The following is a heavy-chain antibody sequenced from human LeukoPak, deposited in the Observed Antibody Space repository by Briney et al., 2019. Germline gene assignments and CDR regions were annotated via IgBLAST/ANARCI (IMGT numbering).Heavy chain of an antibody. CDR3: ARVEGYCSSTSCYNYYYGMDV. D-gene: IGHD2-2*02. J-gene: IGHJ6*02. V-gene: IGHV1-2*02. CDR2: INPNSGGT. Sequence: ASVKVSCKASGYTFTGYYMHWVRQAPGHGLEWMGWINPNSGGTNYAQKFQGRVTMTRDTSISTAYMELSRLRSDDTAVYYCARVEGYCSSTSCYNYYYGMDVWGQGTTVTVSS. CDR1: GYTFTGYY.